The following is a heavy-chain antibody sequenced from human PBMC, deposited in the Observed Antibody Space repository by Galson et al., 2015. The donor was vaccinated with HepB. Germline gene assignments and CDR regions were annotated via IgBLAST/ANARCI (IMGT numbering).Heavy chain of an antibody. Sequence: VKVSCKASGYTFTNYAINWVRQAPGQGLEWMGWINSNTGEPTYAQAFTGRFVFSLDTSVTTAHLQISSLKPEDTAVYYCARVTSTHNFGRSRYSFYYYGMDVWGQGTTVTVPS. CDR3: ARVTSTHNFGRSRYSFYYYGMDV. CDR2: INSNTGEP. CDR1: GYTFTNYA. J-gene: IGHJ6*02. D-gene: IGHD1-20*01. V-gene: IGHV7-4-1*02.